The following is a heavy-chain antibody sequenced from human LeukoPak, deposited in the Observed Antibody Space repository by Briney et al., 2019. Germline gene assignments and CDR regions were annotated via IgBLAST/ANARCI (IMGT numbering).Heavy chain of an antibody. CDR2: INHSGST. V-gene: IGHV4-34*01. Sequence: SETLSPTCAVYGGSFSGYYWSWIRQPPGKGLEWIGEINHSGSTNYNPSLKSRVTISVDTSKNQFSLKLSSVTAADTAVYYCARHAPVDTAMVRAYYFDYWGQGTLVTVSS. CDR1: GGSFSGYY. J-gene: IGHJ4*02. CDR3: ARHAPVDTAMVRAYYFDY. D-gene: IGHD5-18*01.